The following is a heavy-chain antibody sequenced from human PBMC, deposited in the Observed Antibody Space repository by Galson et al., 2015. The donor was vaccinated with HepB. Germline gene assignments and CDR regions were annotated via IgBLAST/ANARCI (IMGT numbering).Heavy chain of an antibody. J-gene: IGHJ4*02. V-gene: IGHV3-7*01. CDR2: IKEDGRDK. Sequence: SLRLSCAASGFTFSSNWMSWVRQAPGKGLEWVANIKEDGRDKTYVDSVKGRFTISRDNAKNSLYLQVNSLRAEDTAVYYCARETLTGTPSRFDYWGQGTLVIVSS. CDR3: ARETLTGTPSRFDY. D-gene: IGHD1-7*01. CDR1: GFTFSSNW.